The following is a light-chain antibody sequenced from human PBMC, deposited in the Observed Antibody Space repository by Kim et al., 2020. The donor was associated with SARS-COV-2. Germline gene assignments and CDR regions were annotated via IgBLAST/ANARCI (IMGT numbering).Light chain of an antibody. CDR2: DVF. V-gene: IGLV2-14*03. CDR3: TSYKTSGYV. J-gene: IGLJ1*01. CDR1: SSDVGGYNY. Sequence: QSARTQPASVSGSPGQSITISCTGTSSDVGGYNYVSWYQQYPGKAPKLIIYDVFKRPSGVSNRFSGSKSGNTASLTISGLQAEDEADYYCTSYKTSGYVFGTGTKVTVL.